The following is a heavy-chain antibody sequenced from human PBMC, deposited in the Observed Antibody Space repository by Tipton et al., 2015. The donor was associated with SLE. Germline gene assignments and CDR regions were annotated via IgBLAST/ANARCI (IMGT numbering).Heavy chain of an antibody. D-gene: IGHD2-21*02. Sequence: TLSLTCTVSGDSINGYYWTWIRQPPGKGLEWIGYIYYNGHTNYSPSLKSRVTLSVDTSKNQFSLTLSSVTAADTAVYYCARLNDATAIASFDYWGQGNLVTVSS. J-gene: IGHJ4*02. CDR3: ARLNDATAIASFDY. CDR1: GDSINGYY. CDR2: IYYNGHT. V-gene: IGHV4-59*01.